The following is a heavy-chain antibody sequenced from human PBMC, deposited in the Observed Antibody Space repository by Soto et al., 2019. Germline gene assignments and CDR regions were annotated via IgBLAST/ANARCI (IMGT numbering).Heavy chain of an antibody. D-gene: IGHD3-10*01. Sequence: XVSLRLSGEASGLTFSSPWMSWVRQAPGKGLEWVANMKQDGSEKYYADSVRGRFTISRDNAKNSLFLQMNSLRVEDTAVYYCARSYYYGNGGRDWGQGTLVTVS. CDR1: GLTFSSPW. CDR2: MKQDGSEK. V-gene: IGHV3-7*03. CDR3: ARSYYYGNGGRD. J-gene: IGHJ4*02.